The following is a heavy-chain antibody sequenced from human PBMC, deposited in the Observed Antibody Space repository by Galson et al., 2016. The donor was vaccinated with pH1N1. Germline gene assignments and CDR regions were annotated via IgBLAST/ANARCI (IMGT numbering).Heavy chain of an antibody. D-gene: IGHD2-21*01. Sequence: SVKVSCKVSGYTLSDLSIQWVRQAPGKGLEWMGGFNPEDGEALYAQKFQGRVKVTEDISTDTAFMELRILRSEDTAVYDSATLRLNFFYMDVWGTGTTVIVSS. V-gene: IGHV1-24*01. CDR3: ATLRLNFFYMDV. CDR1: GYTLSDLS. CDR2: FNPEDGEA. J-gene: IGHJ6*03.